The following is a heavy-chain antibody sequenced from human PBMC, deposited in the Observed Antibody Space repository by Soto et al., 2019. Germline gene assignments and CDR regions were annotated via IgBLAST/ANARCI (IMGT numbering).Heavy chain of an antibody. CDR1: GFTFSSYA. CDR3: AKIGYSGYDKPIKYYFDY. J-gene: IGHJ4*02. V-gene: IGHV3-23*01. D-gene: IGHD5-12*01. Sequence: GGSLRLSCASSGFTFSSYAMSLVRQAPGKGLEWVSAISGSGGSTYYADSVKGRFTISRDNSKNTLYLQMNSLRAEDTAVYYCAKIGYSGYDKPIKYYFDYWGQGTLVTVSS. CDR2: ISGSGGST.